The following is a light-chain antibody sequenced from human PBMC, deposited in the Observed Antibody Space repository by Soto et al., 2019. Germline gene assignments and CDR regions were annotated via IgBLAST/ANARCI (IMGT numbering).Light chain of an antibody. CDR1: SSDIGGYNF. J-gene: IGLJ1*01. V-gene: IGLV2-14*01. Sequence: QAVVTQPASVSGSPGQSITIACTGTSSDIGGYNFVSWYQQHPGKAPKLLIYDVGNRPSGVSNRFSGSKSGNTASLTISGLQAEDEAHYYCNSYRTVSTYVFGTGTKLTVL. CDR3: NSYRTVSTYV. CDR2: DVG.